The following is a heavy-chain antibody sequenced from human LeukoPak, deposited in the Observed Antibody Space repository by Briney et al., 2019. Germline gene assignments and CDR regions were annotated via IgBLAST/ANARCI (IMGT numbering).Heavy chain of an antibody. CDR2: VSGSGGST. CDR1: GFIFNSHV. D-gene: IGHD2-2*01. V-gene: IGHV3-23*01. CDR3: ARDQYYQLLL. Sequence: PPGGSLRLSCATSGFIFNSHVMSWVRQTPGKGLEWVSSVSGSGGSTFHADSVKGRFTISRDDAKNTVYLQMNNLRAEDTAVYYCARDQYYQLLLWGQGSLVTVSP. J-gene: IGHJ4*02.